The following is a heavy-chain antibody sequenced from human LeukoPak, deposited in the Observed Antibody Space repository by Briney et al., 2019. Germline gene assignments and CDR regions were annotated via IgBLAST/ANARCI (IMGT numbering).Heavy chain of an antibody. CDR3: ASEHWDTAMVYFDY. CDR1: GYTFTSYG. J-gene: IGHJ4*02. D-gene: IGHD5-18*01. CDR2: ISAYNGNT. V-gene: IGHV1-18*01. Sequence: ASVKVSCKASGYTFTSYGISWVRQAPGQGLEWMGWISAYNGNTNYAQKLQGRVTMTTDTSTSTAYMELRSLRSDDTAVYYCASEHWDTAMVYFDYWGQGTLVTVSS.